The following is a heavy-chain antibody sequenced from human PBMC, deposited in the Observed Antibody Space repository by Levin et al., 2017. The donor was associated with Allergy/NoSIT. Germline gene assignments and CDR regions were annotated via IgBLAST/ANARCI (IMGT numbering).Heavy chain of an antibody. CDR3: ARDRGYSLTPGTFDI. D-gene: IGHD5-18*01. V-gene: IGHV4-30-4*01. CDR2: IYYSGST. CDR1: GGSISSGDYY. Sequence: SETLSLTCTVSGGSISSGDYYWSWIRQPPGKGLEWIGYIYYSGSTYYNPSLKSRVTISVDTSKNQFSLKLSSVTAADTAVYYCARDRGYSLTPGTFDIWGQGTMVTVSS. J-gene: IGHJ3*02.